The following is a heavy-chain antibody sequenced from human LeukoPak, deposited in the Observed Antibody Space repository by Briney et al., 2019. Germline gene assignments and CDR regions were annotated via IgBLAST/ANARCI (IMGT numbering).Heavy chain of an antibody. D-gene: IGHD6-19*01. CDR2: IYRDGGT. CDR3: ARDTSGPLY. V-gene: IGHV3-66*01. CDR1: GFTVSSNY. Sequence: GGSLRLSCAASGFTVSSNYMSWVRQAPGKGLEWVSVIYRDGGTYYADSVKGRFTISRDNSKNTLYLQMNGLRPEDTAVYYCARDTSGPLYWGQGTLVTVSS. J-gene: IGHJ4*02.